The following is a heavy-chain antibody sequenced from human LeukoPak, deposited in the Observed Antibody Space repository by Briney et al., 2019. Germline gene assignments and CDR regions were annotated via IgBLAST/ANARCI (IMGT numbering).Heavy chain of an antibody. Sequence: TLSLTCTVSGGSISSGGYYWSWIRQHPGKGLEWIGYIYHTGSTYYNPSLKSRITISVATYKNQFSLKLNSVTAADTAVYYCARVGGYFDSSGYFDYWGQGILVTVSS. CDR2: IYHTGST. CDR1: GGSISSGGYY. V-gene: IGHV4-31*03. J-gene: IGHJ4*02. CDR3: ARVGGYFDSSGYFDY. D-gene: IGHD3-22*01.